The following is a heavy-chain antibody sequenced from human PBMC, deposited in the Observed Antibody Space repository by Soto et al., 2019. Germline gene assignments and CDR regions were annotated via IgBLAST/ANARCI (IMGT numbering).Heavy chain of an antibody. CDR1: GYTFTSYA. Sequence: QVQLVQSGAEVKKPGASVKVSCKASGYTFTSYAMHWVRQAPGQRLEWMGWINAGNGNTKYSQKFQGRVTITRDTSASTAYMELSSLRSEDTAVYYCARGGPSGLRYFDWLFSQGPFDYWGQGTLVTVSS. CDR2: INAGNGNT. CDR3: ARGGPSGLRYFDWLFSQGPFDY. J-gene: IGHJ4*02. V-gene: IGHV1-3*01. D-gene: IGHD3-9*01.